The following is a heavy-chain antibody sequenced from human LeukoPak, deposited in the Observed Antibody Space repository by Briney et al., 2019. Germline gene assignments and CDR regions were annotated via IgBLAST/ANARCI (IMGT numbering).Heavy chain of an antibody. J-gene: IGHJ4*02. CDR3: ARHALRGGFDS. D-gene: IGHD5-12*01. Sequence: ASETLSLTCTVTGGSISSYYWSWIRQPAGKGLEWIGRIYTSGSTNYNPSLKSRVTMSVDTSKNQFSLKLSSVTAADTAVYYCARHALRGGFDSWGQGTLVAVSS. V-gene: IGHV4-4*07. CDR2: IYTSGST. CDR1: GGSISSYY.